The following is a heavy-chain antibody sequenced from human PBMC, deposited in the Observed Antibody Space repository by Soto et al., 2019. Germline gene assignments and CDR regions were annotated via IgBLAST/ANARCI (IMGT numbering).Heavy chain of an antibody. D-gene: IGHD4-17*01. CDR3: ARTHDYGDYHNAFDI. V-gene: IGHV3-48*01. CDR1: GFTFSSYS. Sequence: GSLRLSCAASGFTFSSYSMNWVRQPPGKGLEWVSYISSSSSTIYYADSVKGRFTISRDNAKNSLYLQMNSLRAEDTAVYYCARTHDYGDYHNAFDIWGQGTMVTV. CDR2: ISSSSSTI. J-gene: IGHJ3*02.